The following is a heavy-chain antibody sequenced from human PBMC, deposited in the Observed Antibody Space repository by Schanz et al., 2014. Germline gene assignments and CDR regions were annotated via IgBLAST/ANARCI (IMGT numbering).Heavy chain of an antibody. CDR1: GDSISSGGYY. J-gene: IGHJ4*02. CDR2: ISYSGVT. Sequence: QVQLQESGPGLVKPSQTLSLTCTVSGDSISSGGYYWSWIRQHPGKGLEWIGYISYSGVTYYNPSLKSRVTISMHTSKNQFSLNLSSATAADTAVYYCARDRGHGDLPGDIWGQGTLXTVSS. D-gene: IGHD4-17*01. CDR3: ARDRGHGDLPGDI. V-gene: IGHV4-31*03.